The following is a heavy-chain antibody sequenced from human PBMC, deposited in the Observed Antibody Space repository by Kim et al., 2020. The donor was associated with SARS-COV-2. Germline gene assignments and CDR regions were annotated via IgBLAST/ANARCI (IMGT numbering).Heavy chain of an antibody. D-gene: IGHD3-9*01. CDR2: INHSGST. J-gene: IGHJ4*02. Sequence: SETLSLTCAVYGGSFSGYYWSWIRQPPGKGLEWIGEINHSGSTNYNPSLKSRVTISVDTSKNQFSLKLSSVTAADTAVYYCARGRVYFDWLLHLYYFDYWGQGTLVTVSS. CDR1: GGSFSGYY. V-gene: IGHV4-34*01. CDR3: ARGRVYFDWLLHLYYFDY.